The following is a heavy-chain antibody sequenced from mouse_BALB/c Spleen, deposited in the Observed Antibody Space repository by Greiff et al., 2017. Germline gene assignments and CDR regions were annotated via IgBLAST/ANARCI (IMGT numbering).Heavy chain of an antibody. CDR1: GFTFSSYA. CDR3: ARGSDGYYDYFDY. V-gene: IGHV5-6-5*01. CDR2: ISSGGST. D-gene: IGHD2-3*01. J-gene: IGHJ2*01. Sequence: EVKVEESGGGLVKPGGSLKLSCAASGFTFSSYAMSWVRQTPEKRLEWVASISSGGSTYYPDSVKGRFTISRDNARNILYLQMSSLRSEDTAMYYCARGSDGYYDYFDYWGQGTTLTVSS.